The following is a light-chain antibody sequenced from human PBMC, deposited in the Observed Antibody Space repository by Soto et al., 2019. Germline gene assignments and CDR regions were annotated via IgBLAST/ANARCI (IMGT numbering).Light chain of an antibody. CDR3: AAWDDSLNCVV. CDR2: SNT. V-gene: IGLV1-44*01. Sequence: QSVLTQPPSASGTPGQTIAISCSGGSSNIGSHTVNWYQQLPGTAPRLLIYSNTQRPSGVPDRFSGSKSGTSASLAISGLQPEYEGDYYCAAWDDSLNCVVFGGGTKLTVL. CDR1: SSNIGSHT. J-gene: IGLJ2*01.